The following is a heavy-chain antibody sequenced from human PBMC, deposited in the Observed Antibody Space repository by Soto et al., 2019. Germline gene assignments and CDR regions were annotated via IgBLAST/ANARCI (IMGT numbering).Heavy chain of an antibody. CDR2: TKPDGSDK. J-gene: IGHJ4*02. Sequence: EVQLVESGGGLVQPGGSLRLSCAVSGFTISNHWMIWVRQAPGKGLEWVASTKPDGSDKYYLDSVKGRFAISRDNAKNSLDLQMSGLRGEDSAVYYCAREKIGEVRAADYWGQGTRVTVSS. CDR3: AREKIGEVRAADY. D-gene: IGHD3-3*01. CDR1: GFTISNHW. V-gene: IGHV3-7*01.